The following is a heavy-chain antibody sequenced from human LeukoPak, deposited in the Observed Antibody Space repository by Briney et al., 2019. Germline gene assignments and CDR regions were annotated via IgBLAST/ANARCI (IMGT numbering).Heavy chain of an antibody. D-gene: IGHD3-3*01. CDR3: ATSPVDTIFGVVRYGMDV. Sequence: GGSLRLSCAASGFTFSSYAMSWARQAPGKGLEWVSAISGSGGSTYYAGSVKGRFTISRDNSKNTLYLQMNSLRAEDTAVYYCATSPVDTIFGVVRYGMDVWGQGTTVTVSS. CDR1: GFTFSSYA. V-gene: IGHV3-23*01. CDR2: ISGSGGST. J-gene: IGHJ6*02.